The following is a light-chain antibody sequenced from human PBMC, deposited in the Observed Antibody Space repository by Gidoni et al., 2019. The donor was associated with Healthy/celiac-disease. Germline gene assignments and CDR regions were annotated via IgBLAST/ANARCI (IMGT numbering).Light chain of an antibody. CDR3: QQSYSTPRT. CDR2: AAS. V-gene: IGKV1-39*01. Sequence: IQMTQSPSSLSASVGDRVTITCRASQSISSHLNWYQQKPGKAPKLLIYAASSLQSGVPSRFSGSGSGTDFTLTISSLQPEDFATYYCQQSYSTPRTFGGGTKVEIK. CDR1: QSISSH. J-gene: IGKJ4*01.